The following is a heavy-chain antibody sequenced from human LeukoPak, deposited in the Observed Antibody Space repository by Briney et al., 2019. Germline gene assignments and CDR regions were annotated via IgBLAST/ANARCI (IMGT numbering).Heavy chain of an antibody. D-gene: IGHD3-22*01. Sequence: ASVKVSCKASGYTFTSHGISWVRQAPGQGLEWMGWISAYKGYTRYAEKVQERVTMTTDTSTSTAYMELRSLRLDDTAVYYCAREGESTDYDSSGYMGYGWFDPWGQGTLVTVSS. CDR1: GYTFTSHG. V-gene: IGHV1-18*01. CDR2: ISAYKGYT. J-gene: IGHJ5*02. CDR3: AREGESTDYDSSGYMGYGWFDP.